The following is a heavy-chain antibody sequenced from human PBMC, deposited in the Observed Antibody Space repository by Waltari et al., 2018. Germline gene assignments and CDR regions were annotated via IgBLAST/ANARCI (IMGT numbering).Heavy chain of an antibody. CDR1: GFTFANAW. CDR2: LKSKAEGGTT. D-gene: IGHD2-2*01. CDR3: TTEGGRTWPMY. V-gene: IGHV3-15*01. J-gene: IGHJ4*02. Sequence: EVQLVESGGGLVKPGDSLRLSCVASGFTFANAWINWVRQAPGKGLEWVGRLKSKAEGGTTDYAAPVKGRCAISRDDSKDTAYLQMNSLKTEDTAMYFCTTEGGRTWPMYWGQGTLVTVSS.